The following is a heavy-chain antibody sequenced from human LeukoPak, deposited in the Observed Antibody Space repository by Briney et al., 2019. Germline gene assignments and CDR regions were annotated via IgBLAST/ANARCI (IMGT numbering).Heavy chain of an antibody. CDR3: ARRLGSSADGILKYYFDY. CDR1: GVSIISSNYY. CDR2: VFYTGNT. Sequence: SETLSLTCTVSGVSIISSNYYWGWFRQPPGKSLEWIASVFYTGNTRHNPSPKSRVTISVDTSKNEFSLNLSSVTAEDTAVYYCARRLGSSADGILKYYFDYWGQGTLVTVSS. V-gene: IGHV4-39*01. D-gene: IGHD6-13*01. J-gene: IGHJ4*02.